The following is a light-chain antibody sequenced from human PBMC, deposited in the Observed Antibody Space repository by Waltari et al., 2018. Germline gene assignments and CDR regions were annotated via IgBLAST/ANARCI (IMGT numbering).Light chain of an antibody. V-gene: IGLV2-8*01. CDR1: SSDIGGYNF. CDR3: SSYAGSNNIL. Sequence: QSALTQPPSASGSPGQSVTISCTGTSSDIGGYNFVSWYQHHPGRAPKLMIYDVSKRPSGVPDRFSGSKSGNPASLTVSGLQAEDEADYYCSSYAGSNNILFGGGTKLTVL. J-gene: IGLJ2*01. CDR2: DVS.